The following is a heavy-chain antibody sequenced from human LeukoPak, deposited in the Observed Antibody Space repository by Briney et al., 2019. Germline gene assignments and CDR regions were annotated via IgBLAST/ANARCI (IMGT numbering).Heavy chain of an antibody. V-gene: IGHV3-21*01. CDR2: ISSSSSYI. J-gene: IGHJ4*02. Sequence: GGSLRLSCAASGFTFSSYSMNWVRQAPGKGLEWVSSISSSSSYIYYADSVKGRFTISRDNAKNSLSLQMNSLRAEDTSVYYCAKLRYDSSGPFDYWGQGTLVTVSS. D-gene: IGHD3-22*01. CDR1: GFTFSSYS. CDR3: AKLRYDSSGPFDY.